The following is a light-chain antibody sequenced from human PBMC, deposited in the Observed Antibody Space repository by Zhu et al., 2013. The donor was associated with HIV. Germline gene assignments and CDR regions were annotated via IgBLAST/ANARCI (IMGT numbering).Light chain of an antibody. J-gene: IGKJ2*03. Sequence: EIVMTQSPATLSVSPGERATLSCRASQSVSSDLAWYQQKPGQAPRLLIYGASTRASGIPDRFSGSGSGTDFTLTIDRLEPEDFAVYYCQQYDTSPYGFGQGTRLEVK. CDR2: GAS. CDR1: QSVSSD. CDR3: QQYDTSPYG. V-gene: IGKV3D-15*01.